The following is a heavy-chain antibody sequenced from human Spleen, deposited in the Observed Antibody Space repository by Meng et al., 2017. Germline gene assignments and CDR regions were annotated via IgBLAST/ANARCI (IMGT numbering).Heavy chain of an antibody. CDR3: VFDSSGDWYFDL. CDR1: GGSFSGYY. CDR2: INHSGST. J-gene: IGHJ2*01. V-gene: IGHV4-34*01. Sequence: QGQLRQWGAGLLKPSETLSLPCVVSGGSFSGYYWSWIRQPPGKGLEWIGEINHSGSTDYNPSLKSRVTISVDTSKNQFSLKLSSVTAADTAVYYCVFDSSGDWYFDLWGRGTLVTVSS. D-gene: IGHD3-22*01.